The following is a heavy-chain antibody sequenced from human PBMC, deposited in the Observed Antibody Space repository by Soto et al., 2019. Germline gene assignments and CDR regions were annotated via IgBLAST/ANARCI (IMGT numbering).Heavy chain of an antibody. Sequence: EVQLVESGGGLVKPGGSLRLSCAASGFTFSNAWMSWVRQAPGKGLEWVGRIKSKTDGGTTDYAAPVKGRFTISRDDSKNTLYLQMNSLKTEDTAVYYCTTDWRVWERLRGYYYYYGMDVWGQGTTVTVSS. CDR3: TTDWRVWERLRGYYYYYGMDV. CDR1: GFTFSNAW. D-gene: IGHD1-26*01. CDR2: IKSKTDGGTT. V-gene: IGHV3-15*01. J-gene: IGHJ6*02.